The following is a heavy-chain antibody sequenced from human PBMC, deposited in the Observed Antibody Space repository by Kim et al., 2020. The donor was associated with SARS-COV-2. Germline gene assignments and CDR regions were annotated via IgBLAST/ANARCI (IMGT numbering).Heavy chain of an antibody. CDR1: GFPFSSFA. V-gene: IGHV3-23*01. CDR2: ISASGATT. D-gene: IGHD3-10*01. Sequence: GGSLRLSCAASGFPFSSFAMSWVRQAPGKGLEWVSNISASGATTYSADSVKGRLTISRDNSKNTLSLQMNTLRAEATAEYYCAKVQVWFGDGFDSWGKGT. J-gene: IGHJ4*02. CDR3: AKVQVWFGDGFDS.